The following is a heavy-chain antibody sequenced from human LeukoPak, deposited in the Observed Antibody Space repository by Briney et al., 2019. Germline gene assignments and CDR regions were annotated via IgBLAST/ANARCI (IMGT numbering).Heavy chain of an antibody. Sequence: SETLSLTCAVYGGSFSGYYWSWIRQPPGKGLEWIGEINHSGSTNYNPSLKSRVTISVDTSKNQFSLRLSSVTAADTAVYHCARLWYYGSGSPTLDYWGQGTLVTVSS. CDR1: GGSFSGYY. D-gene: IGHD3-10*01. V-gene: IGHV4-34*01. CDR2: INHSGST. CDR3: ARLWYYGSGSPTLDY. J-gene: IGHJ4*02.